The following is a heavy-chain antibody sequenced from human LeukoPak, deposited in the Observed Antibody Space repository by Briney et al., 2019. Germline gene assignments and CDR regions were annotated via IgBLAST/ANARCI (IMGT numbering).Heavy chain of an antibody. J-gene: IGHJ4*02. CDR2: ISYSGFT. CDR1: GGPISSDY. Sequence: PSETLSLTCTVSGGPISSDYWSWIRQPPGKGLEWIGYISYSGFTNYNPSLKSRVTISLDTSKNQFSLKLNSVTAADTAVYYCARGPLDTAVATYYFDYWAQGTLVTVSS. V-gene: IGHV4-59*08. CDR3: ARGPLDTAVATYYFDY. D-gene: IGHD5-18*01.